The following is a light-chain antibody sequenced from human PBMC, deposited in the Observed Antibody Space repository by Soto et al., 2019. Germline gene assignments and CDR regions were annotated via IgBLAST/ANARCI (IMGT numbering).Light chain of an antibody. Sequence: QSVLTQPRSVSGSPGQSVSISCTGTSSNVGGYYYVSWYQRRPGKAPKLLIYDVNKRPSGVPDRFSGSKSGNTASLTISGLQAEDEADYYCCSYAGRFSYVFGTGTKLTVL. CDR1: SSNVGGYYY. CDR3: CSYAGRFSYV. J-gene: IGLJ1*01. CDR2: DVN. V-gene: IGLV2-11*01.